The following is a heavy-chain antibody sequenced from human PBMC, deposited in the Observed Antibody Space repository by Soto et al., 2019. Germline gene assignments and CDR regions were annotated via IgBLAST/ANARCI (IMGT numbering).Heavy chain of an antibody. V-gene: IGHV1-69*01. CDR3: ARCATHGSSWYFLFDP. J-gene: IGHJ5*02. CDR1: GGTFSTYP. Sequence: QVQLVQSGAEMRMPGSSVKVSCKASGGTFSTYPINWVRQAPGQGLEWMGGIIPLFGTTNYAQKFKGRVTITAEESTSTAYMELSSLRAEDAAVYYCARCATHGSSWYFLFDPWGQGTLVTVSS. CDR2: IIPLFGTT. D-gene: IGHD6-13*01.